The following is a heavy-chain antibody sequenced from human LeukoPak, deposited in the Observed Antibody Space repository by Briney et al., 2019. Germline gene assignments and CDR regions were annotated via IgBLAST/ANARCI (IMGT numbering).Heavy chain of an antibody. CDR1: GFIFSSYS. CDR2: ISSSSSYI. CDR3: ARARYSSSPFDP. Sequence: PGGSLRLSCAASGFIFSSYSMNWVRQAPGKGLGWVSFISSSSSYIYYADSVKGRFTISRDNAKNSLYLQMNSLRAEDTAVYYCARARYSSSPFDPWGQGTLVTVSS. D-gene: IGHD6-13*01. V-gene: IGHV3-21*01. J-gene: IGHJ5*02.